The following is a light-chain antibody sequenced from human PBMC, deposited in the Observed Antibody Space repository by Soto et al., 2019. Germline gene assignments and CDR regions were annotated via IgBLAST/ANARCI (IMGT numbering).Light chain of an antibody. CDR1: SSNIGSNY. Sequence: QSVLTQPPSASGTPGQRVAISCSGSSSNIGSNYVYWYQHLPGTAPKLLIYRNDQRPSGVPDRFSGSKSGTSASLAISGLRSGDEADYYCAAWDDSLSGYVFATGTKLTVL. V-gene: IGLV1-47*01. J-gene: IGLJ1*01. CDR3: AAWDDSLSGYV. CDR2: RND.